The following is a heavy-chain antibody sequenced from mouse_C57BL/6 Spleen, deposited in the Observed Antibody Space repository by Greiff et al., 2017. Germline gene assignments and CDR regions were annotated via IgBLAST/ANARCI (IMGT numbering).Heavy chain of an antibody. J-gene: IGHJ4*01. D-gene: IGHD2-1*01. CDR1: GYTFTDYN. V-gene: IGHV1-22*01. Sequence: VQLKESGPELVKPGASVKMSCKASGYTFTDYNMHWVKQSHGKSLEWIGYINPNNGGTSYNQKFKGKATLTVNKSSSTAYMELRSLTSEDSAVYYCALIYYGTYYAMDYWGQGTSVTVSS. CDR2: INPNNGGT. CDR3: ALIYYGTYYAMDY.